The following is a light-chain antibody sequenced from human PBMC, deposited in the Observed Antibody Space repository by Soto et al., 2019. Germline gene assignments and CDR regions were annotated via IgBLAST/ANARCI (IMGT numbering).Light chain of an antibody. V-gene: IGKV1-5*03. Sequence: DIQMTQSPSTLSASVGDRVTITCRASHSINIWLAWYQQKPGRAPKLLIYLASTLASGVPSRFSGSGSGTDFTLIISILQEDDFATYCCQQYNDYWTFGQGTKVDIK. CDR2: LAS. CDR1: HSINIW. CDR3: QQYNDYWT. J-gene: IGKJ1*01.